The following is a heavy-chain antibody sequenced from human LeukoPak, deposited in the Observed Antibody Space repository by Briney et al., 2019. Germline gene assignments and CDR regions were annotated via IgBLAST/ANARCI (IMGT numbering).Heavy chain of an antibody. J-gene: IGHJ4*02. CDR1: GFTFSSYA. CDR2: ISYDGSNK. CDR3: ARGSGTYYPFDH. Sequence: GRSLRLSCAASGFTFSSYAMHWVRQAPGKGLEWVAVISYDGSNKYYADSVKGRFTISRDNSKSTVSLQMNSLRAEDTAVYYCARGSGTYYPFDHWGQGTLVTVSS. V-gene: IGHV3-30-3*01. D-gene: IGHD1-26*01.